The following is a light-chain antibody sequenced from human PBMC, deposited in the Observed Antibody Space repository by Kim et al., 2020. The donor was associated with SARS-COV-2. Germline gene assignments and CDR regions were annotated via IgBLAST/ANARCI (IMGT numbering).Light chain of an antibody. Sequence: GQKVTISCSGSSPNIGKNTVNWYQQLPGTVPKLLIYSNDQRPSGVPDRFSGSKSGTSASLAISGLQSDDEADYDCGVWDDSLDGYVFGSGTKVTVL. J-gene: IGLJ1*01. CDR1: SPNIGKNT. CDR3: GVWDDSLDGYV. V-gene: IGLV1-44*01. CDR2: SND.